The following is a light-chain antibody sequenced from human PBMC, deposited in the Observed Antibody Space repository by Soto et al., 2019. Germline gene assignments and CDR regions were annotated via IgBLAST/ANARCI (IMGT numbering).Light chain of an antibody. J-gene: IGKJ1*01. Sequence: DIQMTQSPSSLSASVGDRVTITCRASQSISSYLNWYQRKPGKAPKLLIYDASSLESGVPSRFSGSGSGTEFTLTISSLQPDDFATYYCQQYNSYPWTFGQGTKVDIK. CDR2: DAS. V-gene: IGKV1-5*01. CDR3: QQYNSYPWT. CDR1: QSISSY.